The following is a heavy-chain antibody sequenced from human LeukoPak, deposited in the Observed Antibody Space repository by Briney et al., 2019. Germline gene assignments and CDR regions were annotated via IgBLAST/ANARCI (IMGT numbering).Heavy chain of an antibody. Sequence: GGSLRLSCAASGFTFSSYAMHWLRQAPCKRLDWAAVISYDGSNKYYADSVKGRFTISRDNSKNTLYLQMNSLRAEDTAVYYCAREKYSSSWPIYFDYWGQGTLVTVSS. CDR3: AREKYSSSWPIYFDY. V-gene: IGHV3-30-3*01. CDR2: ISYDGSNK. J-gene: IGHJ4*02. CDR1: GFTFSSYA. D-gene: IGHD6-13*01.